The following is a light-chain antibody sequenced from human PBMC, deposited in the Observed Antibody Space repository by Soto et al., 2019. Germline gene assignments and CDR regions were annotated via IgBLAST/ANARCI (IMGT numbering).Light chain of an antibody. CDR3: QQSYSTPYT. V-gene: IGKV1-39*01. CDR2: AAS. J-gene: IGKJ2*01. CDR1: QSISSY. Sequence: DIQMTQSPSSLSASVGDRVTITCRASQSISSYLNWYQQKPGKAPKLLIYAASSLKSGVPSRISGSGSGTDFTLNISSLQPEDFATYYCQQSYSTPYTFGQGTKLEIK.